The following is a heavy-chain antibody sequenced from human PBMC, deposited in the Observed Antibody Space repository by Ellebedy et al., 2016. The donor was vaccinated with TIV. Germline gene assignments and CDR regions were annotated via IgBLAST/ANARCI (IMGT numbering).Heavy chain of an antibody. CDR1: GLSFSRYG. D-gene: IGHD1-26*01. Sequence: ESLKISCAASGLSFSRYGLLWVRQAPGKGLEWIGYTFHSGSTNYNPSLKNRVTISIDTPKNQFSLRLTSVTASDTAIYYCAGPGATRLDAFDVWGQGTMVTVSS. CDR2: TFHSGST. V-gene: IGHV4-59*13. J-gene: IGHJ3*01. CDR3: AGPGATRLDAFDV.